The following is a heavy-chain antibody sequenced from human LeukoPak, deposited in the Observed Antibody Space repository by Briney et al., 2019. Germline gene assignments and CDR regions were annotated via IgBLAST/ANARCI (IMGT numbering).Heavy chain of an antibody. CDR3: ARKRSDDAFDI. V-gene: IGHV1-69*13. J-gene: IGHJ3*02. CDR1: GYTLTGYY. Sequence: VASVKVSCTASGYTLTGYYMQWVRQAPGQGLEWMGGIIPIFGTANYAQKFQGRVTITADESTSTAYVELSSLGSEGTAVYYCARKRSDDAFDIWGQGTMVTVSS. CDR2: IIPIFGTA.